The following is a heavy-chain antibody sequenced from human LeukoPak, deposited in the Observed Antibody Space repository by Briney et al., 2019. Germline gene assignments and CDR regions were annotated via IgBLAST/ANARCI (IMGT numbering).Heavy chain of an antibody. CDR3: ARDHSSSSQIIGY. CDR1: GFTFSSFG. V-gene: IGHV3-30*02. D-gene: IGHD6-6*01. J-gene: IGHJ4*02. Sequence: GGSLALSCTTSGFTFSSFGMHWVRQTPGKGLEWVTFIHNYETTEYYADSVKGRFTISRDNAKNSLYLQMNSLRAEDTAVYYCARDHSSSSQIIGYWGQGTLVTVSS. CDR2: IHNYETTE.